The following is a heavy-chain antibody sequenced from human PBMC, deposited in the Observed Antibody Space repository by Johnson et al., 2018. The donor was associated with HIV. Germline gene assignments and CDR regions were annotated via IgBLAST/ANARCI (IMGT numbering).Heavy chain of an antibody. CDR1: GFNFSNYG. Sequence: QMQLVESGGGVVQPGGSLRLSCAASGFNFSNYGMHWVRQAPGKGLEWVAFIRYDGSNKYYVDSVKGRFTISRDNAKNSLYLQLNSLRAEDTAVYYCARVEPIRRAIDAFDIWGQGTMVTVSS. CDR2: IRYDGSNK. CDR3: ARVEPIRRAIDAFDI. V-gene: IGHV3-30*02. J-gene: IGHJ3*02.